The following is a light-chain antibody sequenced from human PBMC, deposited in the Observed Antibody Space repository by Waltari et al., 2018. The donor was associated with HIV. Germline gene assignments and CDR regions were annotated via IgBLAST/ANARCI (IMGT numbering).Light chain of an antibody. CDR3: NSRDSSGNHVV. Sequence: SSELTQDPAVSVALGQTVRITCPGDSLRSSYASRYQQKPGQDPVLVIYGKNNRPSGIPDRFSGSSSGNTASLTITGAQAEDEADYYCNSRDSSGNHVVFGGGTKLTVL. CDR1: SLRSSY. CDR2: GKN. J-gene: IGLJ2*01. V-gene: IGLV3-19*01.